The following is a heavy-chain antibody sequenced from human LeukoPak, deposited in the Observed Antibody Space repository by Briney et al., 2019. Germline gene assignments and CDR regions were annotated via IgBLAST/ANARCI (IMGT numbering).Heavy chain of an antibody. D-gene: IGHD3-22*01. CDR1: GGSITISSYY. J-gene: IGHJ4*02. V-gene: IGHV4-39*01. CDR2: IYYSGST. Sequence: PSETLSLTCTVSGGSITISSYYCGWIRQPPGKGLEWIGSIYYSGSTYYNPSLKSRVTICVDTSRNQFSLKLSSVTAADTAVYYSARRSYYDSSGYYPDWGQGTLVTVSS. CDR3: ARRSYYDSSGYYPD.